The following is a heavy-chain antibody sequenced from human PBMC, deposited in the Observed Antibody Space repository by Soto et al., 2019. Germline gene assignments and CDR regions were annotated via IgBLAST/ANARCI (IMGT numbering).Heavy chain of an antibody. CDR1: GGSVSSGSYY. CDR2: IYYSGST. J-gene: IGHJ6*02. D-gene: IGHD3-3*01. CDR3: ARAAYYDFWSGYYADYYGMDV. Sequence: PSETLSLTCTVSGGSVSSGSYYWSWIRQPPGKGLEWIGYIYYSGSTNYNPSLKSRVTISVDTSKNQFSLKLSSVTAADTAVYYCARAAYYDFWSGYYADYYGMDVWGQGTTVTVSS. V-gene: IGHV4-61*01.